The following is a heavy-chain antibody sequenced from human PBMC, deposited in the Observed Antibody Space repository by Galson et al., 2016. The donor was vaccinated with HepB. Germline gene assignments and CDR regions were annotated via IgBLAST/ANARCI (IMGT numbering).Heavy chain of an antibody. CDR1: GFTFSSFS. CDR2: IKQDGNEK. CDR3: ASSVRGSGSPPGGY. V-gene: IGHV3-7*01. D-gene: IGHD3-10*01. J-gene: IGHJ4*02. Sequence: SLRLSCAVSGFTFSSFSMNWVRQAPGKGLEWVANIKQDGNEKYYVDSVKGRFTISRDNAKKSLYLQMNSLRAEDTAVYYCASSVRGSGSPPGGYWGQGTLVTVSS.